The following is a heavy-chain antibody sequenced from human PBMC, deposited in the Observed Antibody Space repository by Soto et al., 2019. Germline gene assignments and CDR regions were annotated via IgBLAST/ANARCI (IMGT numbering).Heavy chain of an antibody. V-gene: IGHV3-48*03. Sequence: GGSLRLSCAASGFTFSSYEMNWVRQAPGKGLEWVSYISSSSNTIYYADSVKGRFTISRDNAKKSLYLQMDSLRAEDTAVYYCARGREMATIGPWGQGTLVTVSS. CDR2: ISSSSNTI. D-gene: IGHD5-12*01. CDR3: ARGREMATIGP. CDR1: GFTFSSYE. J-gene: IGHJ5*02.